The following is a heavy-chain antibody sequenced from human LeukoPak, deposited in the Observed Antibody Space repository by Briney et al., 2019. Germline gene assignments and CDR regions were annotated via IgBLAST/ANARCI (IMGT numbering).Heavy chain of an antibody. CDR2: ISGSGGST. D-gene: IGHD3-22*01. CDR3: ARAIIQYYYDSSGYYSPTDY. CDR1: GFTFSSYG. J-gene: IGHJ4*02. Sequence: GTLRLSCAASGFTFSSYGMSWVRQAPGKGLEWVSAISGSGGSTYYADSVKGRFTISRDNSKNTLYLQMNSLRAEDTAVYYCARAIIQYYYDSSGYYSPTDYWGQGTLVTVSS. V-gene: IGHV3-23*01.